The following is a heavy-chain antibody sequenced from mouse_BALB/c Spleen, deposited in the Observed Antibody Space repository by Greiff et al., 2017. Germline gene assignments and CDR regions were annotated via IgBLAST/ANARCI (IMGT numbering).Heavy chain of an antibody. CDR3: ARGGGHYAMDY. V-gene: IGHV5-4*02. J-gene: IGHJ4*01. Sequence: EVKVVESGGGLVKPGGSLKLSCAASGFTFSDYYMYWVRQTPEKRLESVATISDGGSYTYYPDSVKGRFTISRDNAKNNLYLQMSSLKSEDTAMYYCARGGGHYAMDYWGQGTSVTVSS. CDR2: ISDGGSYT. CDR1: GFTFSDYY.